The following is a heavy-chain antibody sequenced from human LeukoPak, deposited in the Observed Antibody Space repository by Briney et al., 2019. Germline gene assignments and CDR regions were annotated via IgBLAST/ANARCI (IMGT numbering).Heavy chain of an antibody. CDR2: ISAYNGIT. CDR3: ARVSGYSFLYYFDY. Sequence: ASVTVSCTASGYTFTSYGISWVRQAPGQGLEWMGWISAYNGITNYAQKLQGRVTMTTDTSTSTAYMELRSLRSDDTAVYYCARVSGYSFLYYFDYWGQGTLVTVSS. V-gene: IGHV1-18*01. D-gene: IGHD3-22*01. J-gene: IGHJ4*02. CDR1: GYTFTSYG.